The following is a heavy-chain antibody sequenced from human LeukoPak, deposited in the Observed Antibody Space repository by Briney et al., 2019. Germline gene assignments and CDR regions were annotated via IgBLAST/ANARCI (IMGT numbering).Heavy chain of an antibody. J-gene: IGHJ4*02. V-gene: IGHV3-23*01. CDR1: GFTFSSYA. CDR3: ARGPQPWEYYFDY. Sequence: PGGSLRLSCAASGFTFSSYAMSWVRQAPGKGLEWVSAISGSGGSTYYADSVKGRFTISRDNAKNSLYLQMNSLRAEDTAVYYCARGPQPWEYYFDYWGQGTLVTVSS. CDR2: ISGSGGST. D-gene: IGHD1-26*01.